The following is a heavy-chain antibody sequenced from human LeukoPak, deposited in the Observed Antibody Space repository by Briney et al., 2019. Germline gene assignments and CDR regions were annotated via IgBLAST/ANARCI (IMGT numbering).Heavy chain of an antibody. CDR3: ARNRGGLDH. Sequence: SETLSLTCAVYGGSFSGYYWSWIRQPPGKGLEWIGQIYHSGSTNYNPSLKSRLTISVDTSKNEFSLRLRSVTASDTAVYYCARNRGGLDHWGQGTLVTVSS. CDR2: IYHSGST. J-gene: IGHJ4*02. D-gene: IGHD3-10*01. V-gene: IGHV4-34*01. CDR1: GGSFSGYY.